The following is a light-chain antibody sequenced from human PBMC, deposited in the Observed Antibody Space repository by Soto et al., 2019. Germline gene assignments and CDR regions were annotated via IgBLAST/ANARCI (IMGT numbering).Light chain of an antibody. CDR2: DAS. Sequence: AIQLTQSPSSLSASVGDRVTITCRASQGISSALAWYQQKPGKAPKLLIYDASSLKSGVPSRCSGSGSGTDFTLTISSLQPEDSGTFYCQHFKNFPITFGGGTKVAIK. CDR3: QHFKNFPIT. V-gene: IGKV1D-13*01. J-gene: IGKJ4*01. CDR1: QGISSA.